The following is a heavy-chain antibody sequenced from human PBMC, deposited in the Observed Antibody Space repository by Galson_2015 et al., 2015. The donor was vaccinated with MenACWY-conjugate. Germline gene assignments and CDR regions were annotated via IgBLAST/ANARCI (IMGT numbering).Heavy chain of an antibody. V-gene: IGHV1-69*04. CDR3: ARVSDYYDSSGYYRAPFDI. CDR2: IIPILGIA. CDR1: GGTFSSYA. D-gene: IGHD3-22*01. J-gene: IGHJ3*02. Sequence: SVKVSCKASGGTFSSYAISWVRQAPGQGLEWMGRIIPILGIANYAQKFQGRVTITADKSTSTAYMELSSLRSEDTAVYYCARVSDYYDSSGYYRAPFDIWGQGTMVTVSS.